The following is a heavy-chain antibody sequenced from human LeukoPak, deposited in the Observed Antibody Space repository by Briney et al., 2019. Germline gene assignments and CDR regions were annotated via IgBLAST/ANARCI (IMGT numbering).Heavy chain of an antibody. V-gene: IGHV1-18*01. Sequence: GASVKVSCKASGYTFTSYGISWVRQAPGQGLEWMGWISAYNGNTNYAQKLQGRVTMTTDTSTSTAYMELRSLRSDDTAVYYCARDSYASGELIRYFDYWGQGTLVTVSS. D-gene: IGHD3-10*01. J-gene: IGHJ4*02. CDR3: ARDSYASGELIRYFDY. CDR1: GYTFTSYG. CDR2: ISAYNGNT.